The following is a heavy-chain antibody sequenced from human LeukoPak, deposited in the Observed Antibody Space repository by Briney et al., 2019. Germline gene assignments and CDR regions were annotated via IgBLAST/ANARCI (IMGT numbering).Heavy chain of an antibody. J-gene: IGHJ3*02. CDR2: IYSGGST. Sequence: PGGSLRLSCAASGFTVSSNYMSWVRQAPGKGLEWVSVIYSGGSTYYADSVKGRFTISRDNPKNTLYLQMNSLRAEDTAVYYCARVKLGHAFDIWGQGTMVTISS. V-gene: IGHV3-66*01. CDR3: ARVKLGHAFDI. D-gene: IGHD6-6*01. CDR1: GFTVSSNY.